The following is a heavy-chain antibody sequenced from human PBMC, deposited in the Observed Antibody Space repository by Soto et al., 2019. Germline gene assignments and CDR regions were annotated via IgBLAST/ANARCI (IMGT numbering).Heavy chain of an antibody. V-gene: IGHV1-18*01. J-gene: IGHJ4*02. CDR2: ISGNDGKT. D-gene: IGHD4-4*01. CDR1: GYRFTNHG. Sequence: ASVNVSCKASGYRFTNHGISWVRQAPGQGLEWMGWISGNDGKTKYARKFQGRVTMTTDTSTSTAYMEVRSLRSDDTAVYYCARDFYTLAYYFEHWGQGTLVTVSS. CDR3: ARDFYTLAYYFEH.